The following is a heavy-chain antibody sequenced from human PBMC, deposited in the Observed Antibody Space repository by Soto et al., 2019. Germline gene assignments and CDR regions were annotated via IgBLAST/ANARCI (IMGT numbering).Heavy chain of an antibody. J-gene: IGHJ4*02. V-gene: IGHV4-39*01. CDR1: GGSISSSSYY. Sequence: PSETLSLTCTVSGGSISSSSYYWGWIRQPPGKGLEWIGSIYYSGSTYYNPSLKSRVTISVVTSKNQFSLKLSSVTAADTAVYYCASPYYEILSGHYTFFDYWGQGTLVTVSS. D-gene: IGHD3-9*01. CDR2: IYYSGST. CDR3: ASPYYEILSGHYTFFDY.